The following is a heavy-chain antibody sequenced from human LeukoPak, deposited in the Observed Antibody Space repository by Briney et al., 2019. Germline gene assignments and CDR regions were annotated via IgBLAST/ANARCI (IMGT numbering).Heavy chain of an antibody. V-gene: IGHV3-30*18. Sequence: GGSLRLSCAASGFTFSSYDMHWVRQAPGKGLEWEAVISYDGSNKYYADSLKGRFTISRDNSKNTLFLQMNSLRAEDTAVYYCAKDPNDYGGNVFWGQGTLLTVSS. J-gene: IGHJ4*02. CDR1: GFTFSSYD. CDR3: AKDPNDYGGNVF. CDR2: ISYDGSNK. D-gene: IGHD4-23*01.